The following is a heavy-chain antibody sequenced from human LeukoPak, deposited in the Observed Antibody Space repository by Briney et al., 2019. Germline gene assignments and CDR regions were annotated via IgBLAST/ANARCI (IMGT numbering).Heavy chain of an antibody. Sequence: SETLSLTCTISGASLSTYYWTWLRQPAGKGLEWIGRIYTSGTTNYNPSLKNRVTMSVDTSKNQFSLKLSSVTAADTAVYYCARGYGDYVGIENYFDYRGQGTLVTVSS. CDR3: ARGYGDYVGIENYFDY. J-gene: IGHJ4*02. CDR1: GASLSTYY. D-gene: IGHD4-17*01. CDR2: IYTSGTT. V-gene: IGHV4-4*07.